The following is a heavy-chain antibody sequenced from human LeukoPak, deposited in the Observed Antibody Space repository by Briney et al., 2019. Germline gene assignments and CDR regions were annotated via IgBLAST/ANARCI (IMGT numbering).Heavy chain of an antibody. V-gene: IGHV1-2*02. CDR2: INPNSGGT. Sequence: ASVKVSCKASGYTXTGYYMHWVRQAPGQGLEWMGWINPNSGGTNYAQKFQGRVTMTRDTSISTAYMELSRLRSDDTAVYYCARATYYYDSSGLPRDYWGQGTLVTVSS. J-gene: IGHJ4*02. D-gene: IGHD3-22*01. CDR1: GYTXTGYY. CDR3: ARATYYYDSSGLPRDY.